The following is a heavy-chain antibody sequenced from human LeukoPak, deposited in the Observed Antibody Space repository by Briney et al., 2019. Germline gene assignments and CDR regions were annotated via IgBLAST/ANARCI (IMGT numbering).Heavy chain of an antibody. J-gene: IGHJ4*02. V-gene: IGHV4-31*03. CDR3: ARRGGMPYNSSWYPFDY. CDR1: GGSISSGGYY. D-gene: IGHD6-13*01. CDR2: IYYSGST. Sequence: SETLSLTCTVSGGSISSGGYYWSWIRQHPGKGLEWIGYIYYSGSTYYNPSLKSRVTISVDTSKNQFSLKLSSVTAADTAVYYCARRGGMPYNSSWYPFDYWGQGTLVTVSS.